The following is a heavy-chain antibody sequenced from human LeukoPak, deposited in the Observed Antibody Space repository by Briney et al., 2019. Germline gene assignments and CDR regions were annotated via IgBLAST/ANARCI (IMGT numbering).Heavy chain of an antibody. CDR3: AILALHYYGMDV. CDR1: EFIFSTYW. V-gene: IGHV3-74*01. D-gene: IGHD5-12*01. CDR2: INSDGGST. Sequence: GGSLRLSCAASEFIFSTYWMHWVRQAPGKGLVWVSRINSDGGSTTYADSVKGRFTISRDNAKNMLYLQMNSLRAEDTAVYYCAILALHYYGMDVWGQGTTVTVSS. J-gene: IGHJ6*02.